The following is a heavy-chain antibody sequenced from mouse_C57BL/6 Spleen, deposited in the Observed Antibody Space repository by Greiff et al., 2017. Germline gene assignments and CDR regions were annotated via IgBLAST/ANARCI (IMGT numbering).Heavy chain of an antibody. V-gene: IGHV1-5*01. Sequence: VQLQPSGAVLARPGASVKMSCKTSGYTFTSYWLHWVKQRPGQCLEWIGAIYPGNSDTSYNQKFKGKAKLTAVTSASPAYMELSSLTNEDSAVYYSFYDCDSAWFAYWGQGTLVTVSA. D-gene: IGHD2-4*01. CDR2: IYPGNSDT. CDR1: GYTFTSYW. J-gene: IGHJ3*01. CDR3: FYDCDSAWFAY.